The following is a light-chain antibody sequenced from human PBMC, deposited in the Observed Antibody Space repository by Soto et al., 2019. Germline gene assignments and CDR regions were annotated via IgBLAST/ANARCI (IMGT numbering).Light chain of an antibody. CDR1: QKINNY. CDR2: AIS. Sequence: DIQMTQSPSSLSASVGDGVTITCRASQKINNYLNWYQQKPGKASQVLIYAISRLEGGVPSRFSGSGSGTDFTLTITSLQPEDFATYYCQQSFSIPYTFGQGTKLEI. J-gene: IGKJ2*01. CDR3: QQSFSIPYT. V-gene: IGKV1-39*01.